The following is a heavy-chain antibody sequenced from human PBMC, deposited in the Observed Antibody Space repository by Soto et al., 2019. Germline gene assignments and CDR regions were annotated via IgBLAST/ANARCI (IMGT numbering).Heavy chain of an antibody. CDR1: GFTFSSYG. V-gene: IGHV3-30*03. CDR2: ISYDGSNK. D-gene: IGHD3-22*01. J-gene: IGHJ6*02. Sequence: GGSLRLSCAASGFTFSSYGMHWVRQAPGKGLEWVAVISYDGSNKYYADSVKGRFTISRDNSKNTLYLQMNSLRAEDTAVYYCARDTLYYYDSSGYPWSYYYYGMDVWGQGTTVTVSS. CDR3: ARDTLYYYDSSGYPWSYYYYGMDV.